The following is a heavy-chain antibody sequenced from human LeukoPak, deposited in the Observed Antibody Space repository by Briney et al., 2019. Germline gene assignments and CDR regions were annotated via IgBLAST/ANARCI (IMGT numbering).Heavy chain of an antibody. V-gene: IGHV1-46*01. CDR3: ARGDRATVTLY. CDR2: INPSGGST. J-gene: IGHJ4*01. CDR1: GYTFTSYY. D-gene: IGHD4-17*01. Sequence: ASVKVSCKASGYTFTSYYMHWVRQAPGQGLEWMGIINPSGGSTSYAQKFQGRVTMTRDMSTSTVYMELSSLRSVDTAVYYCARGDRATVTLYWGHGTLVTVSS.